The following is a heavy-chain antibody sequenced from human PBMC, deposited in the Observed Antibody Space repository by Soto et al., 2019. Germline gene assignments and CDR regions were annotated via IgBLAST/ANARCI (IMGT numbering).Heavy chain of an antibody. Sequence: SETLSLTCSFSGVSISTSSITSSYWSWIRQSPGKGLEWIGYIYYSGGTNYNPSLRSRLSISVDTSKNLLSLKLSSVTAADTAVYYCASLAYGNYGFFDYWGQGALVTVSS. CDR2: IYYSGGT. V-gene: IGHV4-61*01. D-gene: IGHD4-17*01. CDR3: ASLAYGNYGFFDY. CDR1: GVSISTSSITSSY. J-gene: IGHJ4*02.